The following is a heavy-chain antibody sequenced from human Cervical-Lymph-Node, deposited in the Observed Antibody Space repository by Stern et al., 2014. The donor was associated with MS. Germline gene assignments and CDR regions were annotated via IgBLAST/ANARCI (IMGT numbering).Heavy chain of an antibody. Sequence: QVTLKESGPALVKPTQTLTLTCTFSGFSLTPSGMRVSWIRQPPGKALEWLARIDWDVGKFYSTSLRTRLTISKDTSKNQVVLTMTSMDPVDTATYYCARWLGSITALDPGGGNGMDVWGQGTTVTVSS. CDR3: ARWLGSITALDPGGGNGMDV. V-gene: IGHV2-70*04. J-gene: IGHJ6*02. D-gene: IGHD6-6*01. CDR2: IDWDVGK. CDR1: GFSLTPSGMR.